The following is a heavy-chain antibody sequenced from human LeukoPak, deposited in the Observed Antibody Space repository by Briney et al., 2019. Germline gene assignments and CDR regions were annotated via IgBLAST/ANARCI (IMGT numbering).Heavy chain of an antibody. D-gene: IGHD2-15*01. CDR2: IISIGRYI. Sequence: GGSLRLSGAASGAPSSSYSRYGFGKAPGKGLEWVSSIISIGRYIYYADSVKGRFTISRDNAKNSLYLQMNSLRAEDTAVYYCARVLGYCSGGSCYYYYYMDVWGKGTTVTVSS. J-gene: IGHJ6*03. V-gene: IGHV3-21*01. CDR1: GAPSSSYS. CDR3: ARVLGYCSGGSCYYYYYMDV.